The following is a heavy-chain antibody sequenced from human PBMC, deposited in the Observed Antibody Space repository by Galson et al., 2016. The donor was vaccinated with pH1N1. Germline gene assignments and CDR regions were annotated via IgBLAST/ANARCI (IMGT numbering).Heavy chain of an antibody. CDR2: ISWNSGSI. CDR1: GFTFDDYA. Sequence: SLRLSCAASGFTFDDYAMHWVRQAPGKGLEWVSGISWNSGSIGYADSVKGRFTISRDNAKNSLYLQMNSLRAGDTALYYCAKLDGYNWGYFQHWGQGTLVTVSS. CDR3: AKLDGYNWGYFQH. V-gene: IGHV3-9*01. D-gene: IGHD5-24*01. J-gene: IGHJ1*01.